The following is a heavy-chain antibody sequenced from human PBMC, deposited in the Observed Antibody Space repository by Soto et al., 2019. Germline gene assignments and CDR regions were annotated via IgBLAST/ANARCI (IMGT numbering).Heavy chain of an antibody. D-gene: IGHD4-17*01. CDR1: GGSIISYY. V-gene: IGHV4-59*01. CDR3: ERDLRLDY. Sequence: QVQLQESGPGLVKPSETLSLTCTVSGGSIISYYWSWIRQHPGKGLEWIGYIYYSGSTNYNPSLKRRVAISVDTSKSQFSLKLSSVPAADTAVYYCERDLRLDYWGQGTLVTVSS. J-gene: IGHJ4*02. CDR2: IYYSGST.